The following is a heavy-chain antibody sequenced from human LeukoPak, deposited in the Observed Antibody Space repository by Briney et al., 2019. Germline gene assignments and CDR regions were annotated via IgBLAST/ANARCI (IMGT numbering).Heavy chain of an antibody. D-gene: IGHD6-19*01. Sequence: RASVKVSCKASGYTFTSYAMNWVRQAPGQGLEWMGWINTNTGNPTYAQGFTGRFVFSLDTSVSTAYLQISSLKAEDTAVYYCARDPPRIAVAGTGDYWGQGTLVTVSS. J-gene: IGHJ4*02. V-gene: IGHV7-4-1*02. CDR2: INTNTGNP. CDR3: ARDPPRIAVAGTGDY. CDR1: GYTFTSYA.